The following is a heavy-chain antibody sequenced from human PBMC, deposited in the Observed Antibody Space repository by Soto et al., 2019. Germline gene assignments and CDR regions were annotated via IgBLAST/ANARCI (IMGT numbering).Heavy chain of an antibody. D-gene: IGHD2-21*01. CDR1: GFTLSNIG. CDR3: AKESGGERYAAYFDL. Sequence: QVQLVESGGGVVQPGTSLRLACEASGFTLSNIGMQWVRQVPGKGLEWVAVISAGGNIKHYADSVKGRFTISRDNFKNTIFLQMNSLRTEDTAVYYCAKESGGERYAAYFDLWGQGTRVTVSS. J-gene: IGHJ4*02. V-gene: IGHV3-30*18. CDR2: ISAGGNIK.